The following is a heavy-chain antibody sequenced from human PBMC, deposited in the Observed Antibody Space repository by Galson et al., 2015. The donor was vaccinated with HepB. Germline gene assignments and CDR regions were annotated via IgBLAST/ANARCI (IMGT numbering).Heavy chain of an antibody. CDR2: IYHSGST. Sequence: ETLSLTCAVSGGSISSSNWWSWVRQPPGKGLEWIGEIYHSGSTNYNPSLKSRVTISVDTSKNQFSLKLSSVTAADTAVYYCARFYLYCTNGVCYAYYFDYWGQGTLVTVSS. D-gene: IGHD2-8*01. CDR1: GGSISSSNW. V-gene: IGHV4-4*02. J-gene: IGHJ4*02. CDR3: ARFYLYCTNGVCYAYYFDY.